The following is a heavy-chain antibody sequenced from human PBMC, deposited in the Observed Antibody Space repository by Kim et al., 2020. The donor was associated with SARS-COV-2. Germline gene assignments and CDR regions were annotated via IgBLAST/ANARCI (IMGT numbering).Heavy chain of an antibody. J-gene: IGHJ6*02. CDR3: ASGPRYYYYGMDV. CDR2: IYYSGST. Sequence: SETLSLTCTVSGGSISSGDYYWSWIRQPPGKGLEWIGYIYYSGSTYYNPSLKSRVTISVDTSKNQFSLKLSSVTAADTAVYYCASGPRYYYYGMDVWGQGTTVTVSS. V-gene: IGHV4-30-4*01. CDR1: GGSISSGDYY.